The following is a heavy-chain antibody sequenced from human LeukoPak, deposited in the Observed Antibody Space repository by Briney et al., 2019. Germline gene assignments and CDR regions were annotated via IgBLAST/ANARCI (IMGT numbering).Heavy chain of an antibody. V-gene: IGHV3-11*06. CDR3: VRDLPCSGWPY. CDR1: GFTFSDYY. D-gene: IGHD6-19*01. CDR2: ISSSSSYT. Sequence: PGGSLRLSCAASGFTFSDYYMSWIRQAPGKGLEWVSYISSSSSYTNYADSVKGRFTISRDNAKNSLYLQMNSLRDEDTAVYYCVRDLPCSGWPYGGEASLATVSS. J-gene: IGHJ1*01.